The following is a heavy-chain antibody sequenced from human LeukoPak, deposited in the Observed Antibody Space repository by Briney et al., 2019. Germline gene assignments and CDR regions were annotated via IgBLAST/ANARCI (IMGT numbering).Heavy chain of an antibody. D-gene: IGHD1-26*01. Sequence: SETLSLTCTVSGGSISSGGYYLSCIRQPPEKGLERSGYNYHSGSTYYTQSLKSRVTISVDRSKIQFFLKLSSVAAADTAVYYCARDYAIGGAHGYFDYWGQGTLVTVSS. CDR2: NYHSGST. CDR1: GGSISSGGYY. CDR3: ARDYAIGGAHGYFDY. J-gene: IGHJ4*02. V-gene: IGHV4-30-2*01.